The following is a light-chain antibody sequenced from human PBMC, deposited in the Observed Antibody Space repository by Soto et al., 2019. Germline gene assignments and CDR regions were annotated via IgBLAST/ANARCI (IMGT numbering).Light chain of an antibody. Sequence: QSALTQPASASGSPGQSITISCTGTSSDVGYYNYVSWYQQHPGKAPNLMIYDVSNRPSGVSNRFSGSKSGNTASLTISGLQAEDEADYYCSSQGTSSTLVFGGGTKVTVL. V-gene: IGLV2-14*01. J-gene: IGLJ2*01. CDR1: SSDVGYYNY. CDR3: SSQGTSSTLV. CDR2: DVS.